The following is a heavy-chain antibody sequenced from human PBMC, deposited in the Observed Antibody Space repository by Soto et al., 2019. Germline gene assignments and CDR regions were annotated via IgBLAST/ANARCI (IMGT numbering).Heavy chain of an antibody. Sequence: PGGSLRLSYAAPGFTLGRYSMNWVRQAPGKGLEWVSAISSTTNYIYYAGSMKGRFTVSRDNAKNSVYLDMNSLSAEDTAVYSCARESEDLTSNFDYWGQGTLVTVSS. CDR1: GFTLGRYS. CDR3: ARESEDLTSNFDY. CDR2: ISSTTNYI. V-gene: IGHV3-21*01. J-gene: IGHJ4*02.